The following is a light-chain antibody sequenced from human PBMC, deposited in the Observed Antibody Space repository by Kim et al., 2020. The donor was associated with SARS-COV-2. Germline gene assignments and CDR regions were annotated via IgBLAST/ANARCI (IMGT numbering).Light chain of an antibody. J-gene: IGLJ1*01. V-gene: IGLV7-43*01. CDR2: RTD. Sequence: TVTLTCSSNTGAVTSGYYPNWFQQRPGQAPRSLIYRTDNKHSWTPARFSGSLLGGKAVLTLSGVQPEDEADYYCLLYFGDAQHYVFGTGTKVTVL. CDR1: TGAVTSGYY. CDR3: LLYFGDAQHYV.